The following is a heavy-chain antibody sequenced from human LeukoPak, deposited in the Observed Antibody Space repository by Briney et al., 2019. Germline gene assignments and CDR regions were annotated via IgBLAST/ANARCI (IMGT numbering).Heavy chain of an antibody. CDR1: GFTFSSYS. V-gene: IGHV3-21*01. D-gene: IGHD2-8*01. CDR2: ISSSSSYI. CDR3: VVYADSRLDY. Sequence: GGSLRLSCAASGFTFSSYSMNWVRQAPGKGLEWVSSISSSSSYIYYADSVKGRFTISRDNAKNSLYLQMNILRAEDTAVYDCVVYADSRLDYWGQGSLVTVSS. J-gene: IGHJ4*02.